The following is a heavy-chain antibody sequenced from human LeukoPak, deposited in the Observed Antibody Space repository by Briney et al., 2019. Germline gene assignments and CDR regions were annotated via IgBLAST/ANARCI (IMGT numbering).Heavy chain of an antibody. CDR3: ARGMGSGSYSAAYYFDY. CDR1: GYTLIIYD. D-gene: IGHD3-22*01. J-gene: IGHJ4*02. CDR2: MNPNSGNT. V-gene: IGHV1-8*01. Sequence: GASVTVSCMSSGYTLIIYDINWVRQATGQGLGWMGWMNPNSGNTGYARKFQGRVIMTRNTSISTAYMELRSLRSEDTAVYYCARGMGSGSYSAAYYFDYWGQGTLVTVSS.